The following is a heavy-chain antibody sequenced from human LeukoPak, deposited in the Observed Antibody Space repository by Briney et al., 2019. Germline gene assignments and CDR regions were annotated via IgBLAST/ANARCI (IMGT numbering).Heavy chain of an antibody. D-gene: IGHD3-22*01. V-gene: IGHV1-2*06. CDR3: AISPGRGTGFTMIREDY. Sequence: ASVKVSCKASGYTFTSYGISWVRQAPGQGLEWMGRINPNSGGTNYAQKFQGRVTMTRDTSISTAYMELSRLRSDDTAVYYCAISPGRGTGFTMIREDYWGQGTLVTVSS. CDR1: GYTFTSYG. J-gene: IGHJ4*02. CDR2: INPNSGGT.